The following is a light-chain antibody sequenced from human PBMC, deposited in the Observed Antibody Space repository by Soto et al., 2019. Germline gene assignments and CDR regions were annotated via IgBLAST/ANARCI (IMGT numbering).Light chain of an antibody. CDR3: QQRNIWPPVT. Sequence: EIVMTQSPATLSVSPGGRATLSCRASQSISGTLAWYQQKPGQAPRLLIYGAFNRATGIPARFSGSVSGTDFTLTISSLEPEDFAVYYCQQRNIWPPVTFGQGTRLEIK. J-gene: IGKJ5*01. CDR1: QSISGT. CDR2: GAF. V-gene: IGKV3-11*01.